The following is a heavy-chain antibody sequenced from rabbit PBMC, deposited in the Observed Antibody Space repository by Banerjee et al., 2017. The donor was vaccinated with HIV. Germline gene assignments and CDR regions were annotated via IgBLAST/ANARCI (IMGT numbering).Heavy chain of an antibody. V-gene: IGHV1S45*01. CDR3: ARERNGDYSNWDL. CDR2: IYNGDGNT. Sequence: QEQLVESGGGLVQPGGSLKLSCKASELDFSRYSMSWVRQAPGKGLEWIACIYNGDGNTYYPSWAKGRFTISKTSSTTVTLQMTSLTAADTATYFCARERNGDYSNWDLWGPGTLVTVS. CDR1: ELDFSRYS. J-gene: IGHJ4*01. D-gene: IGHD4-1*01.